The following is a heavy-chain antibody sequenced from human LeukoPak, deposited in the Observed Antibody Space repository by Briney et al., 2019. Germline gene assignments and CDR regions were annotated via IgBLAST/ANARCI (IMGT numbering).Heavy chain of an antibody. J-gene: IGHJ4*02. V-gene: IGHV3-33*06. Sequence: GGSLRLSCAASGFTFSSYGMHWARQAPGKGLEWVAVIWYDGSNKYYADSVKGRFTISRDNSKNTLYLQMNSLKTEDTAVYYCGENSRYWGQGTLVTVSS. CDR3: GENSRY. CDR2: IWYDGSNK. CDR1: GFTFSSYG.